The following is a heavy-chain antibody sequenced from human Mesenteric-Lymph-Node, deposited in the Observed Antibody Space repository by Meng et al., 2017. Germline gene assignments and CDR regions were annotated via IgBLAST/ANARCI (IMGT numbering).Heavy chain of an antibody. CDR3: AREAGGRFGESGDYYYYYGKDV. CDR2: TLYDGSKK. Sequence: GGSLRLSCAASGFTFSSYAMHWVRQAPGKGLEWVAVTLYDGSKKYYVDSVKGRFTISRDNSKNTLYLQMNSLRPEDTAMYYCAREAGGRFGESGDYYYYYGKDVWGQGTTVTVSS. J-gene: IGHJ6*02. V-gene: IGHV3-30*01. D-gene: IGHD3-10*01. CDR1: GFTFSSYA.